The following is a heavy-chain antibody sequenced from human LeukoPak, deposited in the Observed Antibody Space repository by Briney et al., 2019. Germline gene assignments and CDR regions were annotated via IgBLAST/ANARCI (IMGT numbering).Heavy chain of an antibody. J-gene: IGHJ4*02. CDR2: ITGSGGST. CDR3: ARVPIAAAGTWTFDY. D-gene: IGHD6-13*01. Sequence: QTGGSLRLSCAASGFTFSSYAMSWVRQAPGKGLEWVSAITGSGGSTYYADSVKGRFTISRDNSKNTLYLQMNSLRAEDTAVYYCARVPIAAAGTWTFDYWGQGTLVTVSS. V-gene: IGHV3-23*01. CDR1: GFTFSSYA.